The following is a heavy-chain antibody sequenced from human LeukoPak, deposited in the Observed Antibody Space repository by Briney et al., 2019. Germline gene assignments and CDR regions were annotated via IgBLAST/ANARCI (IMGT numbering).Heavy chain of an antibody. CDR1: GGSISSSSYY. Sequence: SETLSLTCTVSGGSISSSSYYWSWIRQPAGKALEWIGRMYTSGSTNYNPSLKSRVSISRDTSKNQLSLKLNSVTAADTAVYYCAAMIGYFDYWGQGTLVTVSS. CDR2: MYTSGST. J-gene: IGHJ4*02. D-gene: IGHD3-22*01. CDR3: AAMIGYFDY. V-gene: IGHV4-61*02.